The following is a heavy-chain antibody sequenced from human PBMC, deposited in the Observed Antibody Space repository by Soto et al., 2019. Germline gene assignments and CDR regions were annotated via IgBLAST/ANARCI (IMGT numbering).Heavy chain of an antibody. CDR2: INAGNGNT. D-gene: IGHD2-15*01. CDR1: VYSYTVDA. J-gene: IGHJ4*02. Sequence: ALVNGACKSAVYSYTVDAVDWGSKDKGQRLEWMGWINAGNGNTKYSQKFQGRVTITRDTSASTAYMELSSLRSEDTAVYYCARDICSGGSCYSLYWGQGTLVTVSS. CDR3: ARDICSGGSCYSLY. V-gene: IGHV1-3*01.